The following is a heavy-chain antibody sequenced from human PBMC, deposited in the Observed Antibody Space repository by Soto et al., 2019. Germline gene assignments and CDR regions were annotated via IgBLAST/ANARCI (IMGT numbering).Heavy chain of an antibody. V-gene: IGHV3-53*01. D-gene: IGHD5-18*01. J-gene: IGHJ4*02. CDR3: ARGYSYTQPVFDY. CDR1: GFTVSNNY. CDR2: IYSSGST. Sequence: GGSLRLSCAASGFTVSNNYMTWVRQAPGKGLEWVSFIYSSGSTYYADSVKGRFTISRDNFKNTLYLQMNSLRAEDTAVYYCARGYSYTQPVFDYWGLGTLVTVSS.